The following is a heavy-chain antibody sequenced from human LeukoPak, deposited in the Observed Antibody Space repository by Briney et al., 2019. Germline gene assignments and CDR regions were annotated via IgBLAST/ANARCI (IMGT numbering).Heavy chain of an antibody. CDR1: GYTFTSYD. CDR3: ARPYYSSGFFEGDWYFDL. CDR2: MNPKSANT. V-gene: IGHV1-8*01. Sequence: GASVKVSCKASGYTFTSYDINWVRQAAGQGLEWMGWMNPKSANTAYAQKFQGRVTMTRNTSISTAYMELSSLGSEDTAVYYCARPYYSSGFFEGDWYFDLWGRGTLVTVSS. J-gene: IGHJ2*01. D-gene: IGHD6-19*01.